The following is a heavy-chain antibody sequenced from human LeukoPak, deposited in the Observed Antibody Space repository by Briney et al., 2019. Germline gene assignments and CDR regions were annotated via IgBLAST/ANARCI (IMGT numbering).Heavy chain of an antibody. J-gene: IGHJ4*02. V-gene: IGHV1-2*02. CDR2: INPNSGGT. CDR1: GYTFTVYF. Sequence: ASVKVSCKASGYTFTVYFMHWGRQAPGQGLEWMGWINPNSGGTNYAQKFQGRVTMTRDTSISTAYMELSRLRSDDTAVYYCARELNYDSSGYYFDYWGQGTLVTVSS. CDR3: ARELNYDSSGYYFDY. D-gene: IGHD3-22*01.